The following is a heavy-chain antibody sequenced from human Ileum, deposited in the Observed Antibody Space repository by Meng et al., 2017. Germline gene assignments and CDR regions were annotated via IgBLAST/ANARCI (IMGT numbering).Heavy chain of an antibody. CDR3: ARGVTRYSSSWDYFDY. V-gene: IGHV3-11*01. D-gene: IGHD6-13*01. CDR2: ISGSGRTI. CDR1: GFTFSDYY. J-gene: IGHJ4*02. Sequence: QVQLVESGGGLVKPGGSLRSSCAASGFTFSDYYMNWIRQAPGKGLEWVSFISGSGRTIYQADSVKGRFTISRNNAKNSLYLQMNSLRAEDTAVYFCARGVTRYSSSWDYFDYWGRGTLVTVSS.